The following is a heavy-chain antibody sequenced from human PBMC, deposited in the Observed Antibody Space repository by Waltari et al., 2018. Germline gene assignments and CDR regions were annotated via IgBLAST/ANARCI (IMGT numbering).Heavy chain of an antibody. CDR2: INHSGST. J-gene: IGHJ6*02. V-gene: IGHV4-34*01. CDR1: GGSFSGYY. Sequence: QVQLQQWGAGLLKPSETLSLTCAVYGGSFSGYYWSWIRQPPGKGLEWIGEINHSGSTNYNPSLKSRVTISVDTSKNQFSLKLSSVTAADTAVYYCAREGESAANPGYYYYGMDVWGQGTTVTVSS. CDR3: AREGESAANPGYYYYGMDV. D-gene: IGHD2-2*01.